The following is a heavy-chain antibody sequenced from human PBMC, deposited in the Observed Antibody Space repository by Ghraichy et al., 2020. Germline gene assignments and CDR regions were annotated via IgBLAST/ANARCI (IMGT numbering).Heavy chain of an antibody. CDR1: GGSISSGTYF. Sequence: SETLSLTCSVSGGSISSGTYFWNWIRQPAGKGLQWIGCIYARGTTNYTPSLKSRVTFSMDTSKHQFSLKLSSVTAADTAVYYCARTGSRNFDPFDRWGQGTLVTVSS. V-gene: IGHV4-61*02. J-gene: IGHJ5*02. CDR2: IYARGTT. CDR3: ARTGSRNFDPFDR. D-gene: IGHD1-7*01.